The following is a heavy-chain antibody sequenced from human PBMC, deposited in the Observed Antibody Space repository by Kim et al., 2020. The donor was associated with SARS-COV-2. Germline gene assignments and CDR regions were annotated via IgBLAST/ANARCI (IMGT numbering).Heavy chain of an antibody. V-gene: IGHV1-69*13. Sequence: SVKVSCKASGGTFSSYAISWVRQAPGQGLEWMGGIIPIFGTANYAQKFQGRVTITADESTSTAYMELSSLRSEDTAVYYCATSFLTVTSLPTGYYYGMDVWGQGTTVTVSS. CDR3: ATSFLTVTSLPTGYYYGMDV. CDR2: IIPIFGTA. D-gene: IGHD4-4*01. J-gene: IGHJ6*02. CDR1: GGTFSSYA.